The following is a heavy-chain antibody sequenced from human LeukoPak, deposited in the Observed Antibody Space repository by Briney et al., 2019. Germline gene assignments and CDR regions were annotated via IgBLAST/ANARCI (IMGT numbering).Heavy chain of an antibody. CDR1: GLTFDDYT. J-gene: IGHJ4*02. CDR2: ISWDGDTT. V-gene: IGHV3-43*01. CDR3: AKDSLRKMAPAGTAFDY. D-gene: IGHD3-16*02. Sequence: PGGSLRLSCAASGLTFDDYTMHWVRQTPGKGLERVSGISWDGDTTYYADSVKGRFTISRDNNKNSLYLQMNSLRTEDTAFYYCAKDSLRKMAPAGTAFDYWGQGTLVTVSS.